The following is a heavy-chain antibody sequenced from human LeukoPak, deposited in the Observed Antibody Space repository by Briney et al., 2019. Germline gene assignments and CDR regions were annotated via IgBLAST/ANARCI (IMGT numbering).Heavy chain of an antibody. Sequence: GGSLRLSCAASGFTFNSHAMAWVRQAPGKGLEWVSAISGSGGRTYDADSVKGRFTISRDNSKNSLYLQMNSLRAEDTAVYYCARDGKPAATFIDFWSGRPRYFQHWGQGTLVTVSS. J-gene: IGHJ1*01. CDR3: ARDGKPAATFIDFWSGRPRYFQH. CDR1: GFTFNSHA. D-gene: IGHD3-3*01. CDR2: ISGSGGRT. V-gene: IGHV3-23*01.